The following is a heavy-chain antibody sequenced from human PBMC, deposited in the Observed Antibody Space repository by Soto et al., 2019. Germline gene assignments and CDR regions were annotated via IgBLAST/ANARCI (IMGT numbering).Heavy chain of an antibody. D-gene: IGHD4-17*01. CDR1: GFTFSNAW. Sequence: GGSLRLSCAASGFTFSNAWMNWVRQAPGKGLEWVGRIKSKTDGGTTDYAAPVKGRFTISRDDSKNTLYLQMNSLKTEDTAVYYCTTPFLDTVTTGDRDAFDIWGQGTMVTVSS. J-gene: IGHJ3*02. CDR2: IKSKTDGGTT. V-gene: IGHV3-15*07. CDR3: TTPFLDTVTTGDRDAFDI.